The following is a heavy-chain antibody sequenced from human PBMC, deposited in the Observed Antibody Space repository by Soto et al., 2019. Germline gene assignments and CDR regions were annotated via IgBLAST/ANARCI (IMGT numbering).Heavy chain of an antibody. D-gene: IGHD3-10*01. J-gene: IGHJ4*02. CDR3: ARDDYGSGSYIRSLLY. CDR1: GGSISSGGYY. Sequence: PSETLSLTCTVSGGSISSGGYYWSWIRQHPGKGLEWIGYIYYSGNTYYNPSLKSRVTISVDTSKNQFSMKLSSVTAADTAVYYCARDDYGSGSYIRSLLYWGQGTLVTVSS. V-gene: IGHV4-31*03. CDR2: IYYSGNT.